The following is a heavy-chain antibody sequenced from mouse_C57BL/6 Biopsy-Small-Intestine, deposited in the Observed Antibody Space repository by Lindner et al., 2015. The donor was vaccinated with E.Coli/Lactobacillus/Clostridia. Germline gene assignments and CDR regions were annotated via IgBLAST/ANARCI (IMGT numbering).Heavy chain of an antibody. Sequence: SVKVSCKPSGDTFSAFGIHWMRQAPGQSLEWVGWINPGRGNTEYSQKFQGRVTITRDTSASTAYMELSSLTSEDTAVYYCARGGGRSGTCYSSVCWFDPWGQGTLVTVSS. V-gene: IGHV1-84*02. J-gene: IGHJ4*01. CDR2: INPGRGNT. D-gene: IGHD1-1*02. CDR1: GDTFSAFG. CDR3: ARGGGRSGTCYSSVCWFDP.